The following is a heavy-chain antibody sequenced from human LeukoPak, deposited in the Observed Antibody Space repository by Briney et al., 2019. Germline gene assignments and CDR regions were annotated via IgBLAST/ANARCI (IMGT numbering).Heavy chain of an antibody. D-gene: IGHD3-10*01. CDR1: GFTFSSYA. CDR3: ARDRVTMVRGVIASYYYMDV. V-gene: IGHV3-23*01. CDR2: FSGSGGST. Sequence: GGSLRLSCAASGFTFSSYAMSWVRQAPGKGLECISGFSGSGGSTYYADSVKGRFTISRDNSKNTLYLQMNSLRAEDTAVYYCARDRVTMVRGVIASYYYMDVWGKGTTVTISS. J-gene: IGHJ6*03.